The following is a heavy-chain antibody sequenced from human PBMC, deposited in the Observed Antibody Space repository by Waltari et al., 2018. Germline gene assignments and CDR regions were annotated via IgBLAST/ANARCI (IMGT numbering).Heavy chain of an antibody. CDR1: GWSLGGFY. J-gene: IGHJ2*01. Sequence: QVQLQQWGAGLLKPSETLSLTCAVSGWSLGGFYWSWLRQSPGKGLEWIGEINHDGTTNYNPSLKSRVTVSVDTSKKQFSLNLSSVTAADTGVYYCALDDDILTGPTSNWYFDIWGRGTLVTVSS. D-gene: IGHD3-9*01. V-gene: IGHV4-34*01. CDR3: ALDDDILTGPTSNWYFDI. CDR2: INHDGTT.